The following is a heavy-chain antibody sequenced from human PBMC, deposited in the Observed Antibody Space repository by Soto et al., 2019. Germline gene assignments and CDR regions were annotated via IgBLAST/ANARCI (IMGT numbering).Heavy chain of an antibody. D-gene: IGHD3-9*01. V-gene: IGHV4-59*01. CDR1: GGSISSYY. Sequence: QVQLQESGPGLVKPSDTLSLTCTVSGGSISSYYWSWIRQPPGKGLEWIGYIYYSGSTNYNPSLKSRVTISVDTSKNKFSLKLSSVTAADTAVYYCARVADDWLLEGGFDPWGQGTLVTVSS. CDR2: IYYSGST. CDR3: ARVADDWLLEGGFDP. J-gene: IGHJ5*02.